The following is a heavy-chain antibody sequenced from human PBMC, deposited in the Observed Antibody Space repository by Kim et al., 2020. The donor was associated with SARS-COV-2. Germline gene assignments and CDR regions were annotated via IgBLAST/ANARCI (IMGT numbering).Heavy chain of an antibody. CDR1: GYTFTSYA. V-gene: IGHV1-3*01. D-gene: IGHD3-22*01. CDR3: ARVEEVEGITMIVAAFDI. Sequence: ASVKVSCKASGYTFTSYAMHWVRQAPGQRLEWMGWINAGNGNTKYSQKFQGRVTITRDTSASTAYMELSSLRSEDTAVYYCARVEEVEGITMIVAAFDIWGQGTMVTVSS. CDR2: INAGNGNT. J-gene: IGHJ3*02.